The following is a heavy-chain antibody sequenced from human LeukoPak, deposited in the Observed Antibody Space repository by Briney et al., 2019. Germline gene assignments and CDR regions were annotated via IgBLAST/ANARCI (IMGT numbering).Heavy chain of an antibody. D-gene: IGHD3-22*01. CDR2: IYYSGST. V-gene: IGHV4-39*01. CDR3: ATITMIVMVNY. Sequence: SETLSLTCTVSGGSISSSSYYWGWIRQPPGKGLEWIGSIYYSGSTYYNPSLKSRVTISVDTSKNQFSLKLSSVTAADTAVYYCATITMIVMVNYWGQGTLVTVSS. J-gene: IGHJ4*02. CDR1: GGSISSSSYY.